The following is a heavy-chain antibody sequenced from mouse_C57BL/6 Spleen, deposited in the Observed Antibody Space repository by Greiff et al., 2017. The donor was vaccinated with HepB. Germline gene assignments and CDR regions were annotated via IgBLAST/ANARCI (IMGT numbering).Heavy chain of an antibody. V-gene: IGHV14-2*01. D-gene: IGHD1-1*01. CDR3: ARDGSSYDAY. Sequence: EVMLVESGAELVKPGASVKLSCTASGFNIKDYYMHWVKQRTEQGLEWIGRIDPEDGETKYAPKFQGKATITADTSSNTAYLQLSSLTSEDTAVYYCARDGSSYDAYWGQGTLVTVSA. CDR1: GFNIKDYY. J-gene: IGHJ3*01. CDR2: IDPEDGET.